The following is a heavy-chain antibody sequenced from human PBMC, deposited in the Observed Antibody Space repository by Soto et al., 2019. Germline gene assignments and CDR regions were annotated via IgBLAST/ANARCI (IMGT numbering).Heavy chain of an antibody. CDR2: IGVYNGKT. D-gene: IGHD2-2*02. J-gene: IGHJ6*02. Sequence: QEQLVQSGGEVKKPGASVRVSCKASGYTFTKYGITWVRQAPGQGLEWMGWIGVYNGKTNYARKLQCRVIMTADTSASSAYRELRSLRSDDTAVYYCSRARYCTSPSCYNHYYYGMDIWGQGTTVSVSS. CDR3: SRARYCTSPSCYNHYYYGMDI. V-gene: IGHV1-18*04. CDR1: GYTFTKYG.